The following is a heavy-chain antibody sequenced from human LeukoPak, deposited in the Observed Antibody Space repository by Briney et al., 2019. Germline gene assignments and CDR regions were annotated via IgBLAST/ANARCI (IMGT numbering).Heavy chain of an antibody. J-gene: IGHJ4*02. D-gene: IGHD6-6*01. CDR1: GFTFSSYE. V-gene: IGHV3-48*03. Sequence: AGTLSFSCAASGFTFSSYEMNWVRQAPGKGLEWVSYISSSGSTIYYADSVKGRFTISRDNAKNSLYLQMNSLRAEDTAVYYCARSGWYSSSSPFDYWGQGTLVTVSS. CDR2: ISSSGSTI. CDR3: ARSGWYSSSSPFDY.